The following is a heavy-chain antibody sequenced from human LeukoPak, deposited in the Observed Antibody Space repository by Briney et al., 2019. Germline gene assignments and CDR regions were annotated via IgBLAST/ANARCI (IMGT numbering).Heavy chain of an antibody. CDR3: ARGLYSSGCRD. Sequence: GASVKVSCKASGYTFTSYGISWVRQAPGQGLEWMGWINPNSGGTNYAQKFQGRVTMTRDTSISTAYMELSRLRSDDTAVYYCARGLYSSGCRDWGQGTLVTVSS. J-gene: IGHJ4*02. CDR1: GYTFTSYG. CDR2: INPNSGGT. V-gene: IGHV1-2*02. D-gene: IGHD6-19*01.